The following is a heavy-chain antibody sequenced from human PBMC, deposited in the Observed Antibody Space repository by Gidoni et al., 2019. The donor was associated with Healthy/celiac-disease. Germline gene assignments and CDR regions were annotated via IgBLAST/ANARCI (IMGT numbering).Heavy chain of an antibody. D-gene: IGHD1-20*01. CDR1: GGSFSGYY. CDR3: ARYSRYNWNYYYYGMDV. J-gene: IGHJ6*02. Sequence: QVQLQQWGAGLLKPSETLSLTCAVYGGSFSGYYWSWIRQPPGKGLEWIGEINHSGSTNYKPSLKSRVTISVDTSKNQFSLKLSSVTAADTAVYYCARYSRYNWNYYYYGMDVWGQGTTVTVSS. CDR2: INHSGST. V-gene: IGHV4-34*01.